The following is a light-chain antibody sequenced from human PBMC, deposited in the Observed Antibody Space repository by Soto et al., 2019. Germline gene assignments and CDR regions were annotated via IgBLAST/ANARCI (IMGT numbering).Light chain of an antibody. Sequence: QSVLIQSPSASGTPGQRVTISCSGSSSNIGSNPVHWYEQLPGTAPKVLIYSNDQRPSGVPDRFSGSKSGASASLAISGLQSEDEAHYYCASWDDSLNGVVFGGGTKLTVL. CDR1: SSNIGSNP. J-gene: IGLJ2*01. V-gene: IGLV1-44*01. CDR3: ASWDDSLNGVV. CDR2: SND.